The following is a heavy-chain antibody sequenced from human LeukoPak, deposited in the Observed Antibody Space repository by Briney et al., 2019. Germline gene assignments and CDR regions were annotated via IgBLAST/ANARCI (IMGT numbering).Heavy chain of an antibody. V-gene: IGHV3-7*01. D-gene: IGHD3-10*02. CDR1: GFTFIDSW. Sequence: GGSLRLSCAASGFTFIDSWMTWVRQAPGKGLEWVANIKYDGSENYYVDSVKGRFTISRDNAKNSLSLHMNSLRAEDTAVYYCAELGITMIGGVWGKGTTVTISS. CDR2: IKYDGSEN. J-gene: IGHJ6*04. CDR3: AELGITMIGGV.